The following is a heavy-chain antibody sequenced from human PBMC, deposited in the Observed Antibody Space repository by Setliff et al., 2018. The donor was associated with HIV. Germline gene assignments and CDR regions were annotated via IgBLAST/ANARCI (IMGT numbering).Heavy chain of an antibody. CDR1: GFTFSDYN. Sequence: PGGSLRLSCVASGFTFSDYNMNWVRQAPGRGLEWVSYISRTDTTLYADSVKGRFTISRDNSKNTLYLLVHSLRVEDTAVYYCARSVGYRYGYWNYWGQGTLVTVSS. CDR3: ARSVGYRYGYWNY. D-gene: IGHD5-18*01. J-gene: IGHJ4*02. V-gene: IGHV3-11*01. CDR2: ISRTDTT.